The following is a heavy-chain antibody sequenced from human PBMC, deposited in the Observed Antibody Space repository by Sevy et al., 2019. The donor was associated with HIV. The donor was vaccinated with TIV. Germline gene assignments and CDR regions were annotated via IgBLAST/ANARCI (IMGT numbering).Heavy chain of an antibody. CDR3: ARDRYYDASGYYYYYYGMDV. CDR2: IDSGGST. V-gene: IGHV3-66*01. CDR1: EFTVSGNY. J-gene: IGHJ6*02. Sequence: GGSLRLSCEAFEFTVSGNYMAWVCLAPGKGLEWVSLIDSGGSTYYADSVKGRFTISRDNAKNTLYLQMNPLRAEDTAVYFCARDRYYDASGYYYYYYGMDVWGQGTTVTVSS. D-gene: IGHD3-22*01.